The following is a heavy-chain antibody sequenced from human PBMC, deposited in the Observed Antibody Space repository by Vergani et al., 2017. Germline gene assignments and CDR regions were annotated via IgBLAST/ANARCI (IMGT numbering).Heavy chain of an antibody. Sequence: QVQLVQSGAEVKKPGSSVKVSCKASGGTFSSYAISWVRQAPGQGLEWMGRIIPIFGTANYAQKFQGRVTITADESTSTAYMELSSLRSEDTAVYYCARLLRFYDSSGYYGGYDAFDIWGQGTMVTVSS. CDR1: GGTFSSYA. CDR3: ARLLRFYDSSGYYGGYDAFDI. V-gene: IGHV1-69*13. CDR2: IIPIFGTA. D-gene: IGHD3-22*01. J-gene: IGHJ3*02.